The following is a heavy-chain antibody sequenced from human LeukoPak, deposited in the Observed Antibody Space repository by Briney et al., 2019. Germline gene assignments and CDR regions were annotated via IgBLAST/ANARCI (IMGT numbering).Heavy chain of an antibody. J-gene: IGHJ4*02. CDR2: IYYSGST. D-gene: IGHD3-22*01. CDR3: ARSAYYYDSSGDSLLRY. Sequence: SETLSLTCTVSGGSISSYYWSWIRQPPGKGLEWIGYIYYSGSTNYNPSLKSRVTISVDTSKNQFSLKLSSVTAADTAVYYCARSAYYYDSSGDSLLRYWGQGTLVTVSS. V-gene: IGHV4-59*01. CDR1: GGSISSYY.